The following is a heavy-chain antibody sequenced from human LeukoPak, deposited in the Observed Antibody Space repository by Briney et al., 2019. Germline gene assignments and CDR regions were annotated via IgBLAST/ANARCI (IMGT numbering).Heavy chain of an antibody. CDR2: SSGSGGST. D-gene: IGHD3-10*01. CDR1: GFTFSSYA. V-gene: IGHV3-23*01. J-gene: IGHJ4*02. CDR3: AKDLSTMVRGVIRGYYFDY. Sequence: GGSLRLSCAASGFTFSSYAMSWVRHAPGKGLERGSASSGSGGSTYYADSVKGRFTISRDNSKNTLYLQMNSLRAEDTAVYYCAKDLSTMVRGVIRGYYFDYWGQGTLVTVSS.